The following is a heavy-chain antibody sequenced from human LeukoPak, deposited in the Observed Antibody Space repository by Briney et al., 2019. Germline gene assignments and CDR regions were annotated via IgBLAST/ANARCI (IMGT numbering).Heavy chain of an antibody. D-gene: IGHD6-19*01. CDR1: GLSYSSYA. CDR3: AKVKEMYSSGSYYFDY. Sequence: GGSLRLSCAASGLSYSSYAMSWVRQAPGKGLEWVSFISATGDSTYYVDSVKGRFAISRDNSEKTLYLQMNSVRADDTAVYYCAKVKEMYSSGSYYFDYWGQGTLVTVSS. J-gene: IGHJ4*02. V-gene: IGHV3-23*01. CDR2: ISATGDST.